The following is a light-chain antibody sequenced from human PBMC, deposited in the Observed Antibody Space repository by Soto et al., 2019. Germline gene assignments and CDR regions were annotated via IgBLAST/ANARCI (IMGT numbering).Light chain of an antibody. CDR3: QQYNSYSA. J-gene: IGKJ1*01. Sequence: DIQMTQSPSTLSASVGDRVTITCRASQSISSWLVWYQQKPGKAPKLLIYDASSLESGVPSWFGGSGSGTEFTLTISSLQHDDFASYYCQQYNSYSAFGQGTKVEIK. V-gene: IGKV1-5*01. CDR2: DAS. CDR1: QSISSW.